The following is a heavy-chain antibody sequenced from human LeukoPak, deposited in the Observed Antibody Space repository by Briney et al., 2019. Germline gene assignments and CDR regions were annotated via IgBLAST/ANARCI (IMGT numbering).Heavy chain of an antibody. CDR3: ARAYSSGFDP. V-gene: IGHV3-21*01. D-gene: IGHD6-19*01. Sequence: GSLRLSCAASGFTFSSYWMSWVRQAPGKGLEWVSSISSSSSYIYYADSVKGRFTISRDNAKNSLYLQMNSLRAEDTAVYYCARAYSSGFDPWGQGTLVTVSS. CDR1: GFTFSSYW. J-gene: IGHJ5*02. CDR2: ISSSSSYI.